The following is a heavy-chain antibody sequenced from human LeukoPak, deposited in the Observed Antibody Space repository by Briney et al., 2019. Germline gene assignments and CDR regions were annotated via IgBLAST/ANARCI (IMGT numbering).Heavy chain of an antibody. J-gene: IGHJ4*02. CDR2: INHRGST. CDR1: GGSFSGYY. D-gene: IGHD3-22*01. CDR3: ARDGRQYYYDSSGPPAPFDY. Sequence: SETLSLTCAVYGGSFSGYYWSWIRQPPGKGLEWIGEINHRGSTNYNPSLKSRVTISVDTSKNQFSLKLSSVTAADTAVYYCARDGRQYYYDSSGPPAPFDYWGQGTLVTVSS. V-gene: IGHV4-34*01.